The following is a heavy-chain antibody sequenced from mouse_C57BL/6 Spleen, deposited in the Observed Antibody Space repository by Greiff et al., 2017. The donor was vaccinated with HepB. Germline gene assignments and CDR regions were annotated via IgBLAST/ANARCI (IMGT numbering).Heavy chain of an antibody. CDR3: ARPGDYDGVGY. CDR2: ISSGSSTI. D-gene: IGHD2-4*01. J-gene: IGHJ3*01. Sequence: EVKLMESGGGLVKPGGSLKLSCAASGFTFSDYGMHWVRQAPEKGLEWVAYISSGSSTIYYADTVKGRFTISRDNAKNTLFLQMTSLRSEDTAMYYCARPGDYDGVGYWGQGTLVTVSA. V-gene: IGHV5-17*01. CDR1: GFTFSDYG.